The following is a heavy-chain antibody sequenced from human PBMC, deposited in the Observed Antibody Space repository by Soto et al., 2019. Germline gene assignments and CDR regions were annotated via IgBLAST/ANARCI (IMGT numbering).Heavy chain of an antibody. CDR1: GYTFTSYG. V-gene: IGHV1-18*01. CDR2: ISAYNGNT. D-gene: IGHD3-9*01. J-gene: IGHJ6*02. Sequence: ASVKVSCKASGYTFTSYGISWVRQAPGQGLEWMGWISAYNGNTNYAQKLQGRVTMTTDTSTSTAYMELRSLRFDDTAVYYCARGVDPHYYYGMDVWGQGTTVTVSS. CDR3: ARGVDPHYYYGMDV.